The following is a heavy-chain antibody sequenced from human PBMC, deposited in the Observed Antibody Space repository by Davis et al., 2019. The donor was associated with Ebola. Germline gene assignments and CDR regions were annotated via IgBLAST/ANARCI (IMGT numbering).Heavy chain of an antibody. V-gene: IGHV3-53*01. Sequence: GESLKISCAASGFTVSSNYMSWVRQAPGKGLEWVSVIYSGGSTYYADSVKGRFTISRDNSKNTLYLQMNSLRAEDTAVYYCARVGWLRQGDDYWGQGTLVTVSS. CDR2: IYSGGST. J-gene: IGHJ4*02. CDR1: GFTVSSNY. CDR3: ARVGWLRQGDDY. D-gene: IGHD5-12*01.